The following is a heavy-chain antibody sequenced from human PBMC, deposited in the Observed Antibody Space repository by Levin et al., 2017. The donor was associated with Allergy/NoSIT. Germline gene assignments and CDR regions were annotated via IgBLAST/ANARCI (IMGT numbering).Heavy chain of an antibody. J-gene: IGHJ6*02. V-gene: IGHV3-23*01. CDR2: ISGSGGST. CDR3: AKEFGDYGGNSDYYYYGMDV. CDR1: GFTFSSYA. Sequence: AGGSLRLSCAASGFTFSSYAMSWVRQAPGKGLEWVSAISGSGGSTYYADSVKGRFTISRDNSKNTLYLQMNSLRAEDTAVYYCAKEFGDYGGNSDYYYYGMDVWGQGTTVTVSS. D-gene: IGHD4-23*01.